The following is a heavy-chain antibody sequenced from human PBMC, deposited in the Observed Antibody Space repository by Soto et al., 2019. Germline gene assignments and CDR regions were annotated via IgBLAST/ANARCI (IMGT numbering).Heavy chain of an antibody. Sequence: PAESLSLSCVGSGFTFSAYGIHWGRHAAREGREWGAVTAYDDSETYYADSVKGRFTISRDKSRNTLFLQMNSLRPEDTAVYYCAKNDDSFDFWGQGTLVTVSS. V-gene: IGHV3-30*18. CDR1: GFTFSAYG. CDR3: AKNDDSFDF. J-gene: IGHJ4*02. CDR2: TAYDDSET.